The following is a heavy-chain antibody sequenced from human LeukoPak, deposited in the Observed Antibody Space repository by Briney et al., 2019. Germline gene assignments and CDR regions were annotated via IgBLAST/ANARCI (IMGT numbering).Heavy chain of an antibody. D-gene: IGHD5-18*01. CDR1: GGSISSSCYY. J-gene: IGHJ4*02. CDR3: ARGWYSYGRYYFDY. Sequence: SETLSLTCTVSGGSISSSCYYWGWIRQPPGKGLEWIGSIYYSGSTYYNPSLKSRVTTSVDTSKNQFSLKLGSVTAADTAVYYCARGWYSYGRYYFDYWGQGTLVTVSS. CDR2: IYYSGST. V-gene: IGHV4-39*07.